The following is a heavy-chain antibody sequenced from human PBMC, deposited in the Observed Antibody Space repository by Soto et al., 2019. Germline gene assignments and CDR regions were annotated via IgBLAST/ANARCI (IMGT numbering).Heavy chain of an antibody. CDR3: ARSLPGTYGAFDL. CDR1: EFTFRSYW. CDR2: ISGDGSST. V-gene: IGHV3-74*01. J-gene: IGHJ3*01. D-gene: IGHD1-7*01. Sequence: VGSLRLSCAASEFTFRSYWMHWVRQSPGKGLVWVSRISGDGSSTNYADSVKGRFTISRDNAKNTVYLQIDSLRAEDTAVYYCARSLPGTYGAFDLWGQGTMVTVSS.